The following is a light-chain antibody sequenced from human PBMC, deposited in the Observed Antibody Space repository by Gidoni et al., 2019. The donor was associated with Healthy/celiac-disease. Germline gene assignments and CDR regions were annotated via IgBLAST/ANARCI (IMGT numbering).Light chain of an antibody. CDR3: QQYNSYSLIT. Sequence: DIQMTQSPSTLSASVGDRVTITCRASQSISSWLAWYQQKPGKAPKLLIYKASSLESGVPPRFSGSGSGTEFTLTISSLQPDDFATYYCQQYNSYSLITFGQGTRLEIK. CDR1: QSISSW. J-gene: IGKJ5*01. CDR2: KAS. V-gene: IGKV1-5*03.